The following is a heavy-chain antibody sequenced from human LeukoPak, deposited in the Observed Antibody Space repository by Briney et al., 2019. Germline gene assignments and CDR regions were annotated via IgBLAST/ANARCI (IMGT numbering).Heavy chain of an antibody. CDR1: GGSISSYY. J-gene: IGHJ6*03. CDR2: IYYSGST. CDR3: ARTKGSGWYPPPYYYYMDV. V-gene: IGHV4-59*01. Sequence: SETLSLTCTVSGGSISSYYRSWIRQPPGKGLEWIGYIYYSGSTNYNPSLKSRVTISVDTSKNQFSLKLSSVTAADTAVYYCARTKGSGWYPPPYYYYMDVWGKGTTVTISS. D-gene: IGHD6-19*01.